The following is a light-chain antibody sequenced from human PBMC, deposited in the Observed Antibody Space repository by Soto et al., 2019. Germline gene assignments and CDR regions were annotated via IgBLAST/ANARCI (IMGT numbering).Light chain of an antibody. CDR3: QQYNTYSRT. Sequence: DIKMTQSTSTLSASVGDRVTISCRASQTISSWLAWYQQKPGKAPNLLIYKASTLQSGVPSRFSGSGSGTEFTLTISSLQPDDFATYYCQQYNTYSRTFGQGTKVEIE. J-gene: IGKJ1*01. CDR1: QTISSW. CDR2: KAS. V-gene: IGKV1-5*03.